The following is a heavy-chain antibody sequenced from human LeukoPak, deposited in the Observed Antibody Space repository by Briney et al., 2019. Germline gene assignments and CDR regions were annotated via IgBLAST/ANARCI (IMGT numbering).Heavy chain of an antibody. D-gene: IGHD3-3*01. CDR3: ARQTPFGVVTFDI. V-gene: IGHV4-39*01. J-gene: IGHJ3*02. CDR2: IYYGQTI. Sequence: SETLSLTCTISAASISSSSHHWGWIRQSPGKGLEWIGSIYYGQTIYYNPSLNSRVTISVVTSKDHFTLQLNSVTAADTAVYYCARQTPFGVVTFDIWGQGTMVTVSS. CDR1: AASISSSSHH.